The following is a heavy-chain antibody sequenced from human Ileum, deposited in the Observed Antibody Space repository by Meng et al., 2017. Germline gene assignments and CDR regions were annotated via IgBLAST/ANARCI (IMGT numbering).Heavy chain of an antibody. CDR1: GASVSSGNW. V-gene: IGHV4-4*03. CDR3: ARHIAVSGTRGFDS. D-gene: IGHD6-19*01. CDR2: MYPSGTT. J-gene: IGHJ4*02. Sequence: VQVVESGPGLGQPPETLSLPGAFFGASVSSGNWWGWVRQPPGKGLEWIGEMYPSGTTNYNPSLKSRVTISMDTSKNQLSLKLSSVTAADTAVYYCARHIAVSGTRGFDSWGQGTLVTVSS.